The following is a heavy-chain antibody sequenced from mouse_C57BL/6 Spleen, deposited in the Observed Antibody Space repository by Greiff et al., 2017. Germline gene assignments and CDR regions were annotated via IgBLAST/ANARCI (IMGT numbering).Heavy chain of an antibody. CDR3: ARSDYYGSSYVPYWYFDV. J-gene: IGHJ1*03. Sequence: QVHVKQPGAELVKPGASVKMSCKASGYTFTSYWITWVKQRPGQGLEWIGDIYPGSGSTNYNEKFKSKATLTVDTSSSTAYMQLSSLTSEDSAVYYCARSDYYGSSYVPYWYFDVWGTGTTVTVSS. D-gene: IGHD1-1*01. CDR2: IYPGSGST. V-gene: IGHV1-55*01. CDR1: GYTFTSYW.